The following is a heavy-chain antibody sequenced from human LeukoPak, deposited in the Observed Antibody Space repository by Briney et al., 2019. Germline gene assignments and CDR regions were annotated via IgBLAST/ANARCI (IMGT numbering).Heavy chain of an antibody. CDR2: MNPYSGDR. J-gene: IGHJ4*02. D-gene: IGHD4-17*01. Sequence: GASVKVPCKTSGYTFTSYHINWVRQATGQGLEWMGWMNPYSGDRGYAQKFQGRVSITSDTSISTAYMELSSLRSEDTAVYFCARTTSLTASGYDYWGQGTLVTVSS. V-gene: IGHV1-8*03. CDR1: GYTFTSYH. CDR3: ARTTSLTASGYDY.